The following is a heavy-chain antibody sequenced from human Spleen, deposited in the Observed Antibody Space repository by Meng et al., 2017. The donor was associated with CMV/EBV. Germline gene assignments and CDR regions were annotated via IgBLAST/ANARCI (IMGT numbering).Heavy chain of an antibody. V-gene: IGHV1-2*02. Sequence: VDCKASGYTFTAHYFHWVRQAPGQGLEWMGWIHPHRGDTNYAQQFQGRVTLTRDTSINTGYMELTRLTSDDTAVYYCARDNNWGPDYWGQGTLVTVSS. D-gene: IGHD7-27*01. CDR2: IHPHRGDT. CDR3: ARDNNWGPDY. CDR1: GYTFTAHY. J-gene: IGHJ4*02.